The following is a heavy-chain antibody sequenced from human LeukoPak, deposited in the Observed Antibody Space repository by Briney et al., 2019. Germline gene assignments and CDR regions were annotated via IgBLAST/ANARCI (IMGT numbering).Heavy chain of an antibody. V-gene: IGHV3-66*01. CDR2: IYSGGST. Sequence: GGSLRLSCAASGFTVSSNYMSWVRQAPGKGLEWVSVIYSGGSTYYADSVKGRFTISRDNSENTLYLQMSSLRAEDTAVYYCARDYDILTGYYFDYWGQGTLVTVSS. CDR1: GFTVSSNY. CDR3: ARDYDILTGYYFDY. J-gene: IGHJ4*02. D-gene: IGHD3-9*01.